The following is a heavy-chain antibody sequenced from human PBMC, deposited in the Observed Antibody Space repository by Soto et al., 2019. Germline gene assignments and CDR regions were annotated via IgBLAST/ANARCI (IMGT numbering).Heavy chain of an antibody. J-gene: IGHJ6*03. V-gene: IGHV1-69*02. CDR1: GGTFSSYT. Sequence: QVQLVQSGAEVKKPGSSVKVSCKASGGTFSSYTISWVRQAPGQGLEWMGRIIPILGIANYAQKFQGRVTITADKSTSTAYMELSSLRSEDTAVYYCARGVVPAATYYYYYCMDVWGKGTTVTVSS. D-gene: IGHD2-2*01. CDR3: ARGVVPAATYYYYYCMDV. CDR2: IIPILGIA.